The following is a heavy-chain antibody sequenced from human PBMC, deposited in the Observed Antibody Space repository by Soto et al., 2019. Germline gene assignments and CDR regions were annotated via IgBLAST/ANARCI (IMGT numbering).Heavy chain of an antibody. J-gene: IGHJ4*02. D-gene: IGHD5-18*01. V-gene: IGHV4-30-2*01. CDR3: ARVGYSYGYNYYFDY. CDR2: IYHSGST. Sequence: SETLSLTCAVSGGSISSGGYSWSWIRQPPGKGLEWIGYIYHSGSTYYNPSLKSRVTISVDRSKNQFSLKLSSVTAADTAVYYCARVGYSYGYNYYFDYWGQGTLVTVSS. CDR1: GGSISSGGYS.